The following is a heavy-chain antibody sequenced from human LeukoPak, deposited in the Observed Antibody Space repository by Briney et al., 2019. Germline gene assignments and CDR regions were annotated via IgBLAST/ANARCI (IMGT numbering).Heavy chain of an antibody. CDR1: GYTFTGYY. CDR3: ARGACGGDCFTLFDY. J-gene: IGHJ4*02. V-gene: IGHV1-2*02. CDR2: INPNSGGT. D-gene: IGHD2-21*02. Sequence: ASVKVSCKASGYTFTGYYTHWVRQAPGQGLEWMGWINPNSGGTNYAQKFQGRVTMTRDTSISTAYMELSRLRSDDTAVYYCARGACGGDCFTLFDYWGQGTLVTVSS.